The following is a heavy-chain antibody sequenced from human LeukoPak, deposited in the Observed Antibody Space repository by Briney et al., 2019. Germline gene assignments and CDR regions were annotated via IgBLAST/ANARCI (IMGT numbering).Heavy chain of an antibody. V-gene: IGHV3-30*18. J-gene: IGHJ3*02. Sequence: PGRSLRLSCAASGFTFSNYALHWVRQAPGKGLEWVAVISYAGSDKYYADSVKGRFTISRDNSKNTLYLQMNSLRAEDTAVYYCAKSSSGGWYLLGDAFDIWGQGTMVTVSS. CDR1: GFTFSNYA. CDR2: ISYAGSDK. D-gene: IGHD6-19*01. CDR3: AKSSSGGWYLLGDAFDI.